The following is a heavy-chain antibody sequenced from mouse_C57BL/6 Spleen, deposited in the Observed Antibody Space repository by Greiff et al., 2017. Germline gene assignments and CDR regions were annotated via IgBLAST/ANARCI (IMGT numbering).Heavy chain of an antibody. D-gene: IGHD5-1*01. V-gene: IGHV1-69*01. CDR1: GYTFTSYW. J-gene: IGHJ4*01. CDR3: EGALDLSSYDIDY. Sequence: QVQLQQPGAELVMPGASVKLSCKASGYTFTSYWMHWVKQRPGQGLEWIGEIDPSDSYTNYNQKFKGKATLTVDKSSSTAYMQLSSLTSEDSAVXYREGALDLSSYDIDYWGQGTSVTVSS. CDR2: IDPSDSYT.